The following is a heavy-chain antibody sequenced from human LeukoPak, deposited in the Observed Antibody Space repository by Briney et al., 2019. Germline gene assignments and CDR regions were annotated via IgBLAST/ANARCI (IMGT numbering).Heavy chain of an antibody. D-gene: IGHD6-6*01. V-gene: IGHV3-21*01. CDR2: ISSSSDYI. J-gene: IGHJ3*02. CDR3: ARVARLSTSPSDGFDI. CDR1: GFTFSSYG. Sequence: GGSLRLSCAASGFTFSSYGMNWVRQAPGKGLEWVSSISSSSDYIKSADSVKGRFTISRDDAKNSLYLQMDSLRAEDTAVYYCARVARLSTSPSDGFDIWGQGTMVTVSS.